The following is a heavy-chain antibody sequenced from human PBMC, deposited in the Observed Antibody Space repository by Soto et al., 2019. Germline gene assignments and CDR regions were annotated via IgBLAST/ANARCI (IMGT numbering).Heavy chain of an antibody. Sequence: GGSLRLSCAASGFTFSSYWMHWVRQAPGKGLVWVSRINSDGSSTSYADSVKGRFTISRDNAKNTLYLQMNSMRAEDKAVYYCARESYSSSLDYWGQGTLVTVS. J-gene: IGHJ4*02. CDR3: ARESYSSSLDY. D-gene: IGHD6-6*01. V-gene: IGHV3-74*01. CDR2: INSDGSST. CDR1: GFTFSSYW.